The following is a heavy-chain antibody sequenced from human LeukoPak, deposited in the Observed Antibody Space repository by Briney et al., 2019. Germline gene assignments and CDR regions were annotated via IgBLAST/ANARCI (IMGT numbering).Heavy chain of an antibody. V-gene: IGHV4-59*12. J-gene: IGHJ6*02. CDR1: GGSISSYY. CDR2: IYYSGST. CDR3: ARGRYYDSSGYYRSYYYYGMDV. D-gene: IGHD3-22*01. Sequence: SETLSLTCTVSGGSISSYYWSWIRQPPGKGLGWIGYIYYSGSTNYNPSLKSRVTISVDTSKNQFSLKLSSVTAADTAVYYCARGRYYDSSGYYRSYYYYGMDVWGQGTTVTVSS.